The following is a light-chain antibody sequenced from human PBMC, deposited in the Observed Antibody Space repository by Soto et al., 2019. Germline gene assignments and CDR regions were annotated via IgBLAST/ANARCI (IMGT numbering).Light chain of an antibody. V-gene: IGKV3-15*01. CDR1: QSFSSN. J-gene: IGKJ4*01. CDR2: DAS. CDR3: QQYNVWPLT. Sequence: EIVMTQSPATLSLSPGERATLSCRASQSFSSNLAWYQQKPGQTPKLLIYDASTRATGIPARFSGSGSGTEFALTISSLQSEDFAVYYCQQYNVWPLTFGGGTKVEFK.